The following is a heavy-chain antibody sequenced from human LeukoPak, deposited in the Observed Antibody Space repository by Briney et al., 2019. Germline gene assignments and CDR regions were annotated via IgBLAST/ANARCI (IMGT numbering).Heavy chain of an antibody. J-gene: IGHJ4*02. D-gene: IGHD1-26*01. CDR3: AKGSRGNYDY. CDR2: IIDSGIST. CDR1: GFTFNSYA. V-gene: IGHV3-23*01. Sequence: GGSLRLSCAASGFTFNSYAMAWVRQAPGKGLEWVSSIIDSGISTYYADSVKGRFTISRDNSKNTLYLQMNSLRAEDTAVYYCAKGSRGNYDYWGQGTLVTVSS.